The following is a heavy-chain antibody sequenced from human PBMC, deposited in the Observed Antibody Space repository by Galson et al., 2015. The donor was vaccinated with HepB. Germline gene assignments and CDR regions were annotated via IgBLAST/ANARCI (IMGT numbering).Heavy chain of an antibody. CDR2: ISGSGGST. D-gene: IGHD2-2*02. J-gene: IGHJ6*02. CDR3: GGHGCSSTSCYSGYYYYGMDV. CDR1: GFTFSSYA. Sequence: PRLSCAASGFTFSSYAMSWVRQAPGKGLEWVSAISGSGGSTYYADSVKGRLTISRDNSKNTLYLQMNSLRAEDTAVYYCGGHGCSSTSCYSGYYYYGMDVWGQGTTVTVSS. V-gene: IGHV3-23*01.